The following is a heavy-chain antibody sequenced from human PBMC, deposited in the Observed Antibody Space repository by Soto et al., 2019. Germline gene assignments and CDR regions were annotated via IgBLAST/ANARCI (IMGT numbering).Heavy chain of an antibody. CDR2: MNPNTGHS. CDR1: GSAFKSYD. Sequence: QVQLVQSGAEVKKPGASVKVSCKASGSAFKSYDVHWVRQASGQGLEWLGWMNPNTGHSVPSWKFQGRVVLGSNASATKSYMDLTIQRLDFTIIWSCPTTVIIRDLVDSSGQGNLVTICS. D-gene: IGHD3-10*01. J-gene: IGHJ4*02. CDR3: PTTVIIRDLVDS. V-gene: IGHV1-8*01.